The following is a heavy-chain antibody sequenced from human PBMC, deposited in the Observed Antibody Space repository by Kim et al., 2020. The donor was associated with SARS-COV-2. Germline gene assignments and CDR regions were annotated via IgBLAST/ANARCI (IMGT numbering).Heavy chain of an antibody. J-gene: IGHJ4*02. CDR3: AKHGSGSYYRPFDY. V-gene: IGHV3-23*01. D-gene: IGHD3-10*01. Sequence: ADFVKGRFTISRDHSKNALYLQMNSLRAEDTAVFYCAKHGSGSYYRPFDYWGQGTLVTVSS.